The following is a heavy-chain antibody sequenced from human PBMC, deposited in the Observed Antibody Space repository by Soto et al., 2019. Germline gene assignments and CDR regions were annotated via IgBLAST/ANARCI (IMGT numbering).Heavy chain of an antibody. CDR2: IHSGGST. V-gene: IGHV3-66*01. CDR3: ARVGDIVLVPAGRWGWFDP. Sequence: EVQLVESGGGLVQPGGSLRLSCAASGFTVSSNYMSWVRQAPGKGLEWVSVIHSGGSTDYADSVKGRFTISRDTSKNTLYRQMNSLGVEDTALYYCARVGDIVLVPAGRWGWFDPWGQGTLVTVSS. D-gene: IGHD2-2*01. J-gene: IGHJ5*02. CDR1: GFTVSSNY.